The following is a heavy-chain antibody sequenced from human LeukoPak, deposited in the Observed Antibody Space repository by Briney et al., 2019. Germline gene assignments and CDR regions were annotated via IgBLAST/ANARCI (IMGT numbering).Heavy chain of an antibody. Sequence: GGSLRLSCAASGFTFSSYAMSWVRQAPGKGLEWVSAISGSGGSTYYADSVKGRFTISRDNSKNTLYLQMNSLRAEDTAVYYCAKRGGWYNYYYYVDVWGKGTTVTVSS. V-gene: IGHV3-23*01. CDR1: GFTFSSYA. D-gene: IGHD3-10*01. J-gene: IGHJ6*03. CDR2: ISGSGGST. CDR3: AKRGGWYNYYYYVDV.